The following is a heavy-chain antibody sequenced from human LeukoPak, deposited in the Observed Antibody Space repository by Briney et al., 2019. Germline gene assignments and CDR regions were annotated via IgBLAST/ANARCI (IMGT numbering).Heavy chain of an antibody. J-gene: IGHJ4*02. CDR3: ARSGLSLHKRPFDY. Sequence: SETLSLTCIVSGVSISSYYWSWIRQPPGKGLEWIGYFSYSGSTNYNPSLKSRVTMSVDTSKNHFSLRLNSVTAADTAVYYCARSGLSLHKRPFDYWGQGALVTVSS. CDR1: GVSISSYY. D-gene: IGHD2/OR15-2a*01. CDR2: FSYSGST. V-gene: IGHV4-59*08.